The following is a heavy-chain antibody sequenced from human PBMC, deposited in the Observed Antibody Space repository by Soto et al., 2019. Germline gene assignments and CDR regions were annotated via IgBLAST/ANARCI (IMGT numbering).Heavy chain of an antibody. J-gene: IGHJ4*02. V-gene: IGHV2-5*02. Sequence: QITLKESGPTLVKPTQTLTLTCTFSGFSLSTSGVGVGWIRQPPGKALEWLALIYWDDDKRYSPSLKSRLTTTKDPSKTPVVLTMTNMDPVDTATYYCAHGVTAAIAEYYFDYWGQGTLVTVSS. CDR2: IYWDDDK. D-gene: IGHD2-2*01. CDR3: AHGVTAAIAEYYFDY. CDR1: GFSLSTSGVG.